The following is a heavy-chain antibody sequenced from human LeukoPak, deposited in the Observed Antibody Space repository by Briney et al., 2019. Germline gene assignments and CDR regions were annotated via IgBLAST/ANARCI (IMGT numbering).Heavy chain of an antibody. V-gene: IGHV3-23*01. D-gene: IGHD2-2*01. CDR1: GFTFGSFA. Sequence: GGSLRLSCVASGFTFGSFAMSWVRQAPGKGLEWVSGIDGRGETTHYADSVKGRFTISRDNSKNTLYLQMNSLRAEDTAAYYCASCVVVPAAIDVWGKGTTVAVSS. CDR2: IDGRGETT. CDR3: ASCVVVPAAIDV. J-gene: IGHJ6*04.